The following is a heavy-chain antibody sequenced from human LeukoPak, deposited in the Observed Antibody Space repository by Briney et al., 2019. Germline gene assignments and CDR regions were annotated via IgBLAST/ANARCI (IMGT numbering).Heavy chain of an antibody. Sequence: GSLRLSCAASGFTFNNAWMSWVRQAPGKGLEWVGRIKSRGDGGSTDYASPVKGRFTISRDDSKNTLYLQMNSLKTEDTAVYHCTTADWGTYYYDSSGYYAYYFDYWGQGTLVTVSS. CDR3: TTADWGTYYYDSSGYYAYYFDY. D-gene: IGHD3-22*01. CDR2: IKSRGDGGST. CDR1: GFTFNNAW. J-gene: IGHJ4*02. V-gene: IGHV3-15*01.